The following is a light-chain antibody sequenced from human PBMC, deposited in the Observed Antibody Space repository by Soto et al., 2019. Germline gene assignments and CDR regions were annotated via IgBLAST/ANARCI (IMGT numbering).Light chain of an antibody. J-gene: IGLJ1*01. CDR1: SSDVGSYNR. Sequence: QSVLTQPPSVSGSPGQSVTISRTGTSSDVGSYNRVSWYQQPPGTAPKLMIYEVSNRPSGVPDRFSGSKSGNTASLTISGLQAEDEADYYCSSYTSSSTYVFGTGTKLTVL. V-gene: IGLV2-18*02. CDR2: EVS. CDR3: SSYTSSSTYV.